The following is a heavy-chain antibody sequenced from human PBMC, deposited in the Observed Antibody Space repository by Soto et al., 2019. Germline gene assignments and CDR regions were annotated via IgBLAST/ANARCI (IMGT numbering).Heavy chain of an antibody. CDR1: GITVSSNY. CDR3: ARGPAETAYYYYGMDV. CDR2: IYSGGNT. D-gene: IGHD6-13*01. V-gene: IGHV3-53*01. Sequence: LRLSCAASGITVSSNYMSWVRQAPGKGLEWVSVIYSGGNTYYADSVKGRFTFSRDNSRNTLYLQMNSLRAEDTAVYYCARGPAETAYYYYGMDVWGQGPTVTVYS. J-gene: IGHJ6*02.